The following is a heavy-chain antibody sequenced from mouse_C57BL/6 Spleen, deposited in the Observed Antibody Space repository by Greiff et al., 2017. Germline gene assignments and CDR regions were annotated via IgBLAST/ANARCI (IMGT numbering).Heavy chain of an antibody. Sequence: QVQLQQPGAELVKPGASVKVSCKASGYTFTSYWMHWVKQRPGQGLEWIGRIHPSDSDTNYNQKFKGKATFTVDKSSSTAYMQLSSLTSEDSAFYYCAIYGYDQNFDYWGQGTTLTVSS. CDR2: IHPSDSDT. J-gene: IGHJ2*01. CDR1: GYTFTSYW. D-gene: IGHD2-2*01. V-gene: IGHV1-74*01. CDR3: AIYGYDQNFDY.